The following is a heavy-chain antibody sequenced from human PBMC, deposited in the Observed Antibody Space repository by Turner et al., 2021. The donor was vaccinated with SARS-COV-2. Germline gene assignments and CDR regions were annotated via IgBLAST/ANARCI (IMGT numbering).Heavy chain of an antibody. CDR3: ARQSEWELLGVLYAFDI. CDR2: IYYSGST. J-gene: IGHJ3*02. Sequence: QLQLQESGPGLVKPSEPLSLTCTVSGGSISSSTYYWGWIRQPPGKGLEWIVSIYYSGSTYYNASLKSLVTISGDTSKNQFSLKLSSVTAADTAVYYCARQSEWELLGVLYAFDIWGQGTMVTVSS. D-gene: IGHD1-26*01. CDR1: GGSISSSTYY. V-gene: IGHV4-39*01.